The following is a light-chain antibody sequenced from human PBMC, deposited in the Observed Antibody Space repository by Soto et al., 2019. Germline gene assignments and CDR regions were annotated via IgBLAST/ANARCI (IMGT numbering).Light chain of an antibody. CDR3: CSNAGSYEV. J-gene: IGLJ2*01. V-gene: IGLV2-11*01. CDR2: DVS. CDR1: SSDVGGYNY. Sequence: QSALTQPRSVSGSPGQSVTISCTGTSSDVGGYNYVSWYQQHPGKAPKGMIYDVSERPSGVPDRFSGSKSGNTASLTISGLQAEDEADYCCCSNAGSYEVFGGGTKLTVL.